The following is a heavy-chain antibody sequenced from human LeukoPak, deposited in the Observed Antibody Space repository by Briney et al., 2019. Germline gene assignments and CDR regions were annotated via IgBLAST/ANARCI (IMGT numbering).Heavy chain of an antibody. D-gene: IGHD2-2*01. CDR3: ARNLPAARSDAFDI. V-gene: IGHV3-21*01. J-gene: IGHJ3*02. CDR2: ISPSGRSI. CDR1: GFTFSTSS. Sequence: GGSLRLSCAVSGFTFSTSSMNWVRQAPGKGLEWVSSISPSGRSIYYADSVKGRFTISRDNAKNSLYLQMNSLRAEDTAVYYCARNLPAARSDAFDIWGQGTMVTVSS.